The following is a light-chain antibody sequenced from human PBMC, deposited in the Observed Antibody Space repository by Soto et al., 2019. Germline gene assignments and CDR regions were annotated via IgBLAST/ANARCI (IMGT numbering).Light chain of an antibody. Sequence: DIVMTQSPATLSVSPGERVTLSCRASQSLSVNLAWYQRKPGQAPRLLIHGTSIRASGVPDRFSGSGSGTEFTLTISSLQSEDFAIYYCQQYNNWPEAFGQGTKADIK. CDR1: QSLSVN. CDR2: GTS. CDR3: QQYNNWPEA. V-gene: IGKV3-15*01. J-gene: IGKJ1*01.